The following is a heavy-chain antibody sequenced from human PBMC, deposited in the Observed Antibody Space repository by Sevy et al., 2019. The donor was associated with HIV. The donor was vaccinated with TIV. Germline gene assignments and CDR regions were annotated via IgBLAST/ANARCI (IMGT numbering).Heavy chain of an antibody. J-gene: IGHJ4*02. CDR2: FSFGGGQI. Sequence: GGSLRLSCVASGFTFNKYSMSWVRQAPGKGLERVSTFSFGGGQINYADSVKGRFTISRDDSKNTLYLQTNSLRAEDTAVYYCAREGCTRPHDFWGQGTLVTVSS. CDR1: GFTFNKYS. D-gene: IGHD2-8*01. CDR3: AREGCTRPHDF. V-gene: IGHV3-23*01.